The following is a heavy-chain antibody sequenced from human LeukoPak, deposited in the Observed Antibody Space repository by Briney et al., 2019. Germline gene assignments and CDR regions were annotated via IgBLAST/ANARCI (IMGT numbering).Heavy chain of an antibody. CDR1: GFTFSTYA. D-gene: IGHD6-19*01. CDR3: VNQISGWVY. Sequence: PRGSLRLSCSASGFTFSTYAMHWVRQAPGKGLEYVSGISRNGGSTYYADSVKGRFTISRDNSKNTLYLQMSSLRAEDTALYYCVNQISGWVYWLQGTLVTVSS. CDR2: ISRNGGST. J-gene: IGHJ4*02. V-gene: IGHV3-64D*06.